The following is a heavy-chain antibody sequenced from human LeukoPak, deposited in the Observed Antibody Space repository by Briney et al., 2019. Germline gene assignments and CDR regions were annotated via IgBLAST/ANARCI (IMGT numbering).Heavy chain of an antibody. J-gene: IGHJ4*02. CDR3: ARVALGGLLPFDY. V-gene: IGHV1-2*02. CDR1: GYTFTGYY. CDR2: LNPNSGGT. Sequence: ASAKVSCKASGYTFTGYYIHWVRQAPGQGLEWLGWLNPNSGGTNYAQRFQGRVTMTRDTSINTAYMELSSLRSDDTAVYFCARVALGGLLPFDYWGQGTLVTVSS. D-gene: IGHD2-15*01.